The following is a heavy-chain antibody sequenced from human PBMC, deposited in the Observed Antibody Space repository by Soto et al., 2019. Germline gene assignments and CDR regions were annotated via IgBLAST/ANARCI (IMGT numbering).Heavy chain of an antibody. CDR1: GYSFTSYW. CDR3: ASGYCSGGSCFAHSKY. CDR2: IYPGDSDT. V-gene: IGHV5-51*01. Sequence: GESLKISCKGSGYSFTSYWIGWVRQMPGKGLEWMGIIYPGDSDTRYSPSFQGQVTISADKSISTAYLQWSSLKASDTAMYYCASGYCSGGSCFAHSKYWGQGTLVTVSS. J-gene: IGHJ4*02. D-gene: IGHD2-15*01.